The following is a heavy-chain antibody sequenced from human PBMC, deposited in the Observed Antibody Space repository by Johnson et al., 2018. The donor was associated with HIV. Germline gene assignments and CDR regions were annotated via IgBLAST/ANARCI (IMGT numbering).Heavy chain of an antibody. CDR1: GFTLSSYG. CDR3: ARLGANSLGGAFDI. Sequence: QVQLVESGGGVVQPGRSLRLSCAASGFTLSSYGMHWVRQAPGKGLEWVAVISYDGSNKYYADSVKGRFTISRDNSKNPLYLQMNSLRVEDTAVYYCARLGANSLGGAFDIWGQGTMVTVSS. J-gene: IGHJ3*02. D-gene: IGHD4-23*01. CDR2: ISYDGSNK. V-gene: IGHV3-30*03.